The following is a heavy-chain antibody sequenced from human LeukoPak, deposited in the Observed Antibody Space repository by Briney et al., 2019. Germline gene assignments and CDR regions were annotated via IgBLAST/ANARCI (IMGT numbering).Heavy chain of an antibody. V-gene: IGHV3-21*01. CDR3: ARVGAVMVRGVPSYFDY. CDR2: ISSSSSYI. J-gene: IGHJ4*02. Sequence: GGSLRLSCAASGFTFSSSSMNWVRQAPGKGLEWVSSISSSSSYIYYADSVKGRFTISRDNAKNSLYLQMNSLRAEDTAVYYYARVGAVMVRGVPSYFDYWGQGTLVTVSS. D-gene: IGHD3-10*01. CDR1: GFTFSSSS.